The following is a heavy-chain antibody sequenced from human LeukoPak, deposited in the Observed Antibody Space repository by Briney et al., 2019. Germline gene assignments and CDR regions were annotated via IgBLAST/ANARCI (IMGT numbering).Heavy chain of an antibody. CDR3: ARDTVTTGYYYMDV. CDR2: ISYDGSNK. V-gene: IGHV3-30-3*01. Sequence: GGSLRLSCAASGFTFSSYAMHWVRQAPGKGLEWVAVISYDGSNKYYADSVKGRFTISRDNSKNPLYLQMNSLRAEDTAVYYCARDTVTTGYYYMDVWGKGTTVTVSS. J-gene: IGHJ6*03. D-gene: IGHD4-11*01. CDR1: GFTFSSYA.